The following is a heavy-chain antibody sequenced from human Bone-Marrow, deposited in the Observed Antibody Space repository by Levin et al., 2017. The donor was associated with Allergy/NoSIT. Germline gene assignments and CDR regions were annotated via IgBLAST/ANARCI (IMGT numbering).Heavy chain of an antibody. CDR2: IYPGDSDT. D-gene: IGHD1-26*01. CDR1: GYSFTSYW. J-gene: IGHJ3*02. V-gene: IGHV5-51*01. CDR3: AKIVGATPLDGFGI. Sequence: ASVKVSCKGSGYSFTSYWIGWVRHMPGKGLEWMGIIYPGDSDTRYSPSFQGQVTISVDKSISTAYLQWSSLKASDTAIYYCAKIVGATPLDGFGIWGQGTMVTVSS.